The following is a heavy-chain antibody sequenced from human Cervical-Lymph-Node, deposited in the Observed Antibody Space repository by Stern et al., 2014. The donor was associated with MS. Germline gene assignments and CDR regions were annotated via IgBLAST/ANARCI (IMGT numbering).Heavy chain of an antibody. J-gene: IGHJ3*02. Sequence: VQLEESGSGLVKPSQTLYLTCAVSGGSISSGGYSWSWIRQPPGKGLEWIGYIYHSGSTYYNPSLKSRVTISVDRSKNQFSLKLSSVTAADTAVYYCARSSTVTPNAFDIWGQGTMVTVSS. CDR1: GGSISSGGYS. CDR3: ARSSTVTPNAFDI. CDR2: IYHSGST. D-gene: IGHD4-17*01. V-gene: IGHV4-30-2*01.